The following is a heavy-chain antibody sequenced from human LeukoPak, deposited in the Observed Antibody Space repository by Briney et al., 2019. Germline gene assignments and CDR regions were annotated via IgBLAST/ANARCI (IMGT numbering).Heavy chain of an antibody. D-gene: IGHD5/OR15-5a*01. Sequence: PSQTLSLTCTVSGGSISDYYWSWIRQPPGKGREWIGYIFYSGSTNYNPSLKSRVTISVDTSKNQFSLKLSSVIAADTAVYYCAKVSSDYDAFDMWGQGTMVTVSS. CDR3: AKVSSDYDAFDM. V-gene: IGHV4-59*08. J-gene: IGHJ3*02. CDR1: GGSISDYY. CDR2: IFYSGST.